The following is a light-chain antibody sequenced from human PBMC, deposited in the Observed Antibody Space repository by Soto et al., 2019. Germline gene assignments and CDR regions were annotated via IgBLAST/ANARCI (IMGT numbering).Light chain of an antibody. CDR2: DAS. V-gene: IGKV3D-11*01. CDR3: QQRGNWPS. CDR1: QGVSSY. Sequence: EIVLTQSPATLSLSPGERATLSCRASQGVSSYLAWYQQKPGQAPRLLIYDASNRATGIPARFSGSGSGTDFTLTISSLEPEDFALYYCQQRGNWPSFGGGTKVEIK. J-gene: IGKJ4*01.